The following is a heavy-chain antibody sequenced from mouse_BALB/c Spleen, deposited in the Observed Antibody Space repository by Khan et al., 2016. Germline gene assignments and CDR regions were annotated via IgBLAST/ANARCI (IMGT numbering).Heavy chain of an antibody. Sequence: QVQLQQSGAELAKPGASVKMSCKASGYTFTSYWMHWVKQRPGQGLEWIGYINPSTGYTEYNQTFKDKATLTADTSSSTAYMQLSSLTSEDSAGEYGARWAYYGNDGCAYWGQGTLVTVSA. CDR2: INPSTGYT. D-gene: IGHD2-9*01. CDR3: ARWAYYGNDGCAY. J-gene: IGHJ3*01. V-gene: IGHV1-7*01. CDR1: GYTFTSYW.